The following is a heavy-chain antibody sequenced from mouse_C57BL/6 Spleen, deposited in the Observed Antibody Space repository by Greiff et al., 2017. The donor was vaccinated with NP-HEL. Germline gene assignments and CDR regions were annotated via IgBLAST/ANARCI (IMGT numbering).Heavy chain of an antibody. CDR2: IYPGGGYT. CDR3: ASGDYDY. J-gene: IGHJ4*01. CDR1: GYTFPNYW. V-gene: IGHV1-63*01. D-gene: IGHD2-4*01. Sequence: QVQLKESGAELVRPGTSVKMSCKASGYTFPNYWIGWAKQRPGHGLEWIGDIYPGGGYTNYNEKFKGKATLTADKSSSTAYMQFSSLTSEDSAIYYCASGDYDYWGQGTSVTVSS.